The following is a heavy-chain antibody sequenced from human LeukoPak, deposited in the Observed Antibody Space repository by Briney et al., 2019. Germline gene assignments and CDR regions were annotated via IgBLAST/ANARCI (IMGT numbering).Heavy chain of an antibody. CDR2: ISYDGSNK. CDR1: GFTFSSYG. CDR3: AKEGQQLVLDGYFQH. Sequence: GGSLRLSCAASGFTFSSYGMHWVRQAPGKGLEWVAVISYDGSNKYYADSVKGRFTISRDNSKNTLYLQMNSLRAEDTAVYYCAKEGQQLVLDGYFQHWGQGTLVTVSS. D-gene: IGHD6-13*01. V-gene: IGHV3-30*18. J-gene: IGHJ1*01.